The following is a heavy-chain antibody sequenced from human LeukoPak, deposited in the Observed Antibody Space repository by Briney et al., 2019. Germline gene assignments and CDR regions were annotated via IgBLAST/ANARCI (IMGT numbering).Heavy chain of an antibody. D-gene: IGHD6-13*01. CDR3: AREARITGMAAAGTGFDP. Sequence: SQTLSLTCAISTHSVSGNSAAWNWIMQSPSRGLEWLGRTYYRSKWDNDYAVSVKSRITINPDTSKNYLSLQLNSVNLEAPAVYHGAREARITGMAAAGTGFDPWGQGTLVTVSS. CDR1: THSVSGNSAA. CDR2: TYYRSKWDN. J-gene: IGHJ5*02. V-gene: IGHV6-1*01.